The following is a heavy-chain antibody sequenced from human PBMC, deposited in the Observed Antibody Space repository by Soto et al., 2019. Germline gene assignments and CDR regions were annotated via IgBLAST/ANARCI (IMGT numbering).Heavy chain of an antibody. Sequence: ASVKVSCKASGYTFTSYYMHWVRQAPGQGLEWMGIINPSGGSTSYAQKFQGRVTMTRDTSTSTVYMELSSLRSEDTAVYYCARDLQYVLRLLGWFPDYYYYGMDVWGQGTTVTVSS. CDR2: INPSGGST. CDR3: ARDLQYVLRLLGWFPDYYYYGMDV. D-gene: IGHD3-3*01. V-gene: IGHV1-46*01. CDR1: GYTFTSYY. J-gene: IGHJ6*02.